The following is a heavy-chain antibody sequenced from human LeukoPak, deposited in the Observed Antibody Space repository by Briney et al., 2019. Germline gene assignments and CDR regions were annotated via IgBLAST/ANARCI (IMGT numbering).Heavy chain of an antibody. CDR1: GYTFTGYY. CDR3: AREDWYYDILTGSHDAFDI. V-gene: IGHV1-2*02. Sequence: ASVKVSCKASGYTFTGYYIHWVRQAPGQGLEWMGWIDPNSGGTNYAQKFQGRVTMTRDTSISTAYMELRSLRSDDTAVYYCAREDWYYDILTGSHDAFDIWGQGTMVTVSS. J-gene: IGHJ3*02. CDR2: IDPNSGGT. D-gene: IGHD3-9*01.